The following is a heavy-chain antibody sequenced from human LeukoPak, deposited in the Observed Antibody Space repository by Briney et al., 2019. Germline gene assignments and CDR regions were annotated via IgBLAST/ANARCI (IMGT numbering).Heavy chain of an antibody. Sequence: PSETLSLTCAVYGGSFSGYYWSWIRQPPGKGLEWIGEINHSGSTNYNPSLKSRVTISVDTSKNQFSLKLSSVTAADTAVYYCARGLSYYYDSSGYTNWFDPWGQGTLVTVSS. CDR3: ARGLSYYYDSSGYTNWFDP. CDR1: GGSFSGYY. J-gene: IGHJ5*02. D-gene: IGHD3-22*01. V-gene: IGHV4-34*01. CDR2: INHSGST.